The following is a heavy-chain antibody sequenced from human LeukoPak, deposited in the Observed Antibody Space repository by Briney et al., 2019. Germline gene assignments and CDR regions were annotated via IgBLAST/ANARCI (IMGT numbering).Heavy chain of an antibody. Sequence: EESLKISCKGSGYSFTSYWIGWVRQMPGKGLEWMGIIYPGDSDTRYSPSFQGQVTISADKSISTAYLQWSSLKASDTAMYYCARFIVVVTASIAPYNWFDPWGQGTLVTVSS. J-gene: IGHJ5*02. CDR2: IYPGDSDT. CDR3: ARFIVVVTASIAPYNWFDP. D-gene: IGHD2-21*02. CDR1: GYSFTSYW. V-gene: IGHV5-51*01.